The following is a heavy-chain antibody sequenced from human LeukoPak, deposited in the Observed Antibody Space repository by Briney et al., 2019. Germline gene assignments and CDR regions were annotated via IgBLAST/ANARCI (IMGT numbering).Heavy chain of an antibody. CDR2: INNDGSNT. Sequence: GGSLRLSCAASGFTFSRYWMHWVRHAPGKGLVWVSRINNDGSNTYYADSVKGRFTISRDNAKNTVYLQMDGLRAEDTSLSYCGRCGIDPFDIWGQGTLVTVSS. CDR3: GRCGIDPFDI. J-gene: IGHJ3*02. CDR1: GFTFSRYW. V-gene: IGHV3-74*01.